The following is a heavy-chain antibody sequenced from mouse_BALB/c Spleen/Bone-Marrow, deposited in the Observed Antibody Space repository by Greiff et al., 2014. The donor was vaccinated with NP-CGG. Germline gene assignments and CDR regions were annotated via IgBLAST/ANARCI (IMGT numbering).Heavy chain of an antibody. Sequence: VQLQQSGAELVRPGTSVKVSCKASGYAFTNYLIEWVKQRPGQGLEWIGMINPGSGGTNYNEKFKGKATLTADKSSSTAYMQLSSLTSDDSAVYFCARRDGSYFDYWGQGITLTVSS. J-gene: IGHJ2*01. CDR3: ARRDGSYFDY. V-gene: IGHV1-54*01. CDR1: GYAFTNYL. D-gene: IGHD3-3*01. CDR2: INPGSGGT.